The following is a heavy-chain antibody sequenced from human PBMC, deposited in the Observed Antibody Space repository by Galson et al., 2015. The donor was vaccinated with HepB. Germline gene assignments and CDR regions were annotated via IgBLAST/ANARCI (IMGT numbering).Heavy chain of an antibody. Sequence: CAISGDSVSSRTASWNWIRQSPSRGLEWLGRTYYRSKWSNEYATSVGGRININPDTTENHFSLHLNSVTPEDTAIYYCARAWTSRPSTLQTDHFDYWGQGTRVTVSA. J-gene: IGHJ4*02. V-gene: IGHV6-1*01. CDR1: GDSVSSRTAS. CDR3: ARAWTSRPSTLQTDHFDY. CDR2: TYYRSKWSN. D-gene: IGHD1-1*01.